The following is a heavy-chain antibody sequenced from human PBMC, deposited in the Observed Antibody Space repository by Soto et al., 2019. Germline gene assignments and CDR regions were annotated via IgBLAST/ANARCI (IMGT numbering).Heavy chain of an antibody. CDR1: GFTFSSYS. Sequence: GGSLRLSCAASGFTFSSYSMNWVRQAPGKGLEWVSSISSSSSYIYYADSVKGRFTISRDNAKNSLYLQMNSLRAEDTAVYYCARDSYDYIWGSYRYFDYWGQGTLVTVSS. J-gene: IGHJ4*02. D-gene: IGHD3-16*02. CDR3: ARDSYDYIWGSYRYFDY. CDR2: ISSSSSYI. V-gene: IGHV3-21*01.